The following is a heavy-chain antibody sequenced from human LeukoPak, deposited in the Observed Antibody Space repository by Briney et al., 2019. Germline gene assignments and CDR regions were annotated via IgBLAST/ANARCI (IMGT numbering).Heavy chain of an antibody. CDR2: ISYDGSKK. Sequence: PGGSLRLSCAASGFTFSSYGMHWVRQAPGKGLEWVAVISYDGSKKYYADSVKGRFTISRDNSKNTLYLQMNSLRAEDTAVYYCAKARSDSSGYGASYYYYYYGMDVWGQGTTVTVSS. CDR3: AKARSDSSGYGASYYYYYYGMDV. J-gene: IGHJ6*02. V-gene: IGHV3-30*18. D-gene: IGHD3-22*01. CDR1: GFTFSSYG.